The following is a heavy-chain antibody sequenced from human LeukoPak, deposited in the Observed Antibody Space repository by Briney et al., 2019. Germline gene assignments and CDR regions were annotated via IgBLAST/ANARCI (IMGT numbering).Heavy chain of an antibody. V-gene: IGHV3-23*01. CDR2: ISGRDDST. CDR3: AKLVAVAGRNY. CDR1: GFTVSSNY. J-gene: IGHJ4*02. D-gene: IGHD6-19*01. Sequence: AGGSLRLSCAASGFTVSSNYMSWVRQAPGKGLEWVSAISGRDDSTYYADSVKGRFTFSRDNSKNTLYLQMNSLRAEDTAVYYCAKLVAVAGRNYWGQGTLVTVSS.